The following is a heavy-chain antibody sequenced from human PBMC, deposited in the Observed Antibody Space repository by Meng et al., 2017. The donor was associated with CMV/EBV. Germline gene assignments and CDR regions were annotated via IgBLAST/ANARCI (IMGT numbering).Heavy chain of an antibody. D-gene: IGHD6-13*01. J-gene: IGHJ6*02. Sequence: GESLKISCAASGFNFSSYAMSWVRQAPGKGLEWVSAISGSGGSTYYADSVKGRFTISRDNSKNTLYLQMNSLRAEDTAVYYCAKDRLSSSWLYYYYYGMDVWGQGTTVTVSS. CDR1: GFNFSSYA. CDR3: AKDRLSSSWLYYYYYGMDV. CDR2: ISGSGGST. V-gene: IGHV3-23*01.